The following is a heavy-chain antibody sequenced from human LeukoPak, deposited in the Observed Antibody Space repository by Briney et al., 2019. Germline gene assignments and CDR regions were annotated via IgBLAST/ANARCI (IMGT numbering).Heavy chain of an antibody. CDR3: ARHVYSGNYYHFDY. V-gene: IGHV4-39*01. Sequence: SETLSLTCTVSGGSISSSSYYWGWIRQPPGKGLEWIGSIYYSRSTYYNPSLKTRVTISVDTYKDQFSLKLTSVTAADTAVYYCARHVYSGNYYHFDYWGQGTLVTVSS. J-gene: IGHJ4*02. CDR1: GGSISSSSYY. D-gene: IGHD3-22*01. CDR2: IYYSRST.